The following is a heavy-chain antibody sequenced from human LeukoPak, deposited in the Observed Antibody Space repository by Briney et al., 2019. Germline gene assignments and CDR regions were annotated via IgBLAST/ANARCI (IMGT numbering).Heavy chain of an antibody. J-gene: IGHJ4*02. D-gene: IGHD3-22*01. V-gene: IGHV4-39*01. CDR1: GGSISSSSYY. CDR2: IYYSGST. Sequence: SETLSHTCTVSGGSISSSSYYWGWIRQPPGKGLEWIGSIYYSGSTYYNPSLKSRVTISVDTSKNQFSLNLSSVTAADTAVYYCARLYYDSSGYYQICYFDYWGQGTLVTVSS. CDR3: ARLYYDSSGYYQICYFDY.